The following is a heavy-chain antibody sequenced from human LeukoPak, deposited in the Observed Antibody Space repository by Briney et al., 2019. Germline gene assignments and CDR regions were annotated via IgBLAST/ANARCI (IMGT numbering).Heavy chain of an antibody. J-gene: IGHJ4*02. V-gene: IGHV4-59*12. D-gene: IGHD1-14*01. Sequence: SETLSLTCTVSGGSISGYYWSWIRQPPGKGLEWIGYIYYSGTTIYNPSLKSRLTISLDTSKNQFSLNLSSVTAADTAVYYCARDPASPPLYFDYWGQGTLVTVSS. CDR2: IYYSGTT. CDR3: ARDPASPPLYFDY. CDR1: GGSISGYY.